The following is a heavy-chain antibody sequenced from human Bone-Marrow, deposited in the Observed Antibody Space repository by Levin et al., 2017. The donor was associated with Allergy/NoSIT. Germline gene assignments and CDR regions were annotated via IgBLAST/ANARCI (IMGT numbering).Heavy chain of an antibody. CDR2: IYYTGST. V-gene: IGHV4-59*01. D-gene: IGHD5-24*01. CDR3: ARIGDGYDNRFDV. CDR1: GDSISGYY. Sequence: HSQTLSLTCTLSGDSISGYYWGWVRQPPGKTLEWIAYIYYTGSTFYNPSLASRVTISVDTSKNQFSLKLTSLTAADTAVYHCARIGDGYDNRFDVWGQGTLVTVSS. J-gene: IGHJ5*02.